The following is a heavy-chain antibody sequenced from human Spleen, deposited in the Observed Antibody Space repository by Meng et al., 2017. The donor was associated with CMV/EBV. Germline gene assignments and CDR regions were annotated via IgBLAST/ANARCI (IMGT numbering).Heavy chain of an antibody. D-gene: IGHD1-7*01. J-gene: IGHJ5*02. V-gene: IGHV4-34*01. CDR3: ARAGITGTTYWFDP. Sequence: SETLSLTCAVYSGSFSGYYWCWSRQPPGRGLGWIGEINHSGSTNYNPTLKSRVTISVDTSKSQFSLRLTSVTAADTAVYYCARAGITGTTYWFDPWGQGTLVTVSS. CDR1: SGSFSGYY. CDR2: INHSGST.